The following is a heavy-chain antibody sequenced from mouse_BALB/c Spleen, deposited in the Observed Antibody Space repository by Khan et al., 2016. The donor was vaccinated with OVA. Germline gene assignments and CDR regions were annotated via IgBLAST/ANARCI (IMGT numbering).Heavy chain of an antibody. CDR1: GYRFTSYI. D-gene: IGHD4-1*01. CDR3: ARGNWQSYYFDY. CDR2: INPYNGAT. Sequence: VQLKESGPELVKPGTSVKMSCKASGYRFTSYIIHWVKQRSGQGLEWIGYINPYNGATKYNEKFKGKATLTSDKSSNTAYMELSSLTSEDSAVYYCARGNWQSYYFDYWGQGTTLTVSS. V-gene: IGHV1S136*01. J-gene: IGHJ2*01.